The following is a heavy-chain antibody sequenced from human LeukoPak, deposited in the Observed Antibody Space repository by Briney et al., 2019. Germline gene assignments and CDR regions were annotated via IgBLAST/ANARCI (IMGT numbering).Heavy chain of an antibody. J-gene: IGHJ2*01. Sequence: PGGSLRLSCAASGFTFSSYGMHWVRQAPGKGLEWVAFIRYDGSNKYYADSVKGRFTISRENAKNSLYLQMNSLRAGDTAVYYCAREMSDAVTWGWYFDLWGRGTLVTVSS. CDR2: IRYDGSNK. CDR1: GFTFSSYG. V-gene: IGHV3-30*02. D-gene: IGHD4-17*01. CDR3: AREMSDAVTWGWYFDL.